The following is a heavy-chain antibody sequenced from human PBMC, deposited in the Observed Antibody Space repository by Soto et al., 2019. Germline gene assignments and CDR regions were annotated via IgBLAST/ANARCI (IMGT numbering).Heavy chain of an antibody. J-gene: IGHJ5*02. CDR3: PRLRPLGWFDP. V-gene: IGHV4-39*01. CDR2: IYYSGST. D-gene: IGHD3-10*01. Sequence: PSETLSLTGTVSGGSISSSSYYWGWIRQPPGKGLEWIGSIYYSGSTYYNPSLKSRVTISVETSKNQFSLKLSSVTAADTAVYYCPRLRPLGWFDPCGQGNLVTVSS. CDR1: GGSISSSSYY.